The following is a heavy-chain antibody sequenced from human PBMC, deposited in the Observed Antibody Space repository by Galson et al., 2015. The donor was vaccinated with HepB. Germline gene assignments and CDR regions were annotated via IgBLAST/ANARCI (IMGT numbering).Heavy chain of an antibody. CDR2: ISGSGGST. CDR1: GFTFSSDA. J-gene: IGHJ4*02. D-gene: IGHD2-15*01. V-gene: IGHV3-23*01. CDR3: AKVPFSGESCY. Sequence: SLRLSCAASGFTFSSDAMSWVRQAPGKGLEWVSGISGSGGSTYYADSVKGRFTIYRDNSKNTLYLQMNSLRAEDTAVYYCAKVPFSGESCYWGQGTLVTVSS.